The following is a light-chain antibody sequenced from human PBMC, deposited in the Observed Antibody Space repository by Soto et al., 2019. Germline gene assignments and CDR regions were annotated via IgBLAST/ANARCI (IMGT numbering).Light chain of an antibody. Sequence: QSVLTQPPSVSGAPGQRVTISCTGISSNIGAGYDVHWYQQLPGTAPKLLIYGNSNRPSGVPDRFSGSKSGTSASLAITGLQAEDEADYYCQSYDSSLSGYVVFGGWTQLTVL. J-gene: IGLJ2*01. V-gene: IGLV1-40*01. CDR2: GNS. CDR1: SSNIGAGYD. CDR3: QSYDSSLSGYVV.